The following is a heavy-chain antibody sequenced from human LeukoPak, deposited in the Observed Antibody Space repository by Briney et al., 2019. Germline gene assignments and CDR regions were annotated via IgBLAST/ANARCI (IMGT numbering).Heavy chain of an antibody. V-gene: IGHV4-39*07. CDR3: ARAVGSGSFQTYYYYMDD. J-gene: IGHJ4*02. Sequence: SETLSLTCTVSGGSISTSNYYWGWIRQPPGKGLEWIGNIFYSGSTYYSPSLKSRVTMSVDTSKNQFSLKLSSVTAADTAVYYCARAVGSGSFQTYYYYMDDWGQGTLVTVSS. CDR2: IFYSGST. D-gene: IGHD3-10*01. CDR1: GGSISTSNYY.